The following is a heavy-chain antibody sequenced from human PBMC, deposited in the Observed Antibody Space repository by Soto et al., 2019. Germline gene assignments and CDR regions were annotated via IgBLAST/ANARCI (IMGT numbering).Heavy chain of an antibody. J-gene: IGHJ4*02. CDR2: IFSSDSYA. Sequence: GESLKISCKGSGYSFSTYSIGWVRQMRGKGLEWMGNIFSSDSYARYSPSFQGQVTISVDRSISTAYLQWSSLKASDTAMYYCTTRRSSSWFDYWGQGTQVTVSS. CDR3: TTRRSSSWFDY. CDR1: GYSFSTYS. V-gene: IGHV5-51*01. D-gene: IGHD6-13*01.